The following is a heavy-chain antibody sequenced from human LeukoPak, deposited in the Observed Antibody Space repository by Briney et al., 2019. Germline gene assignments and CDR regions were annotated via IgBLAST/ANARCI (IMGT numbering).Heavy chain of an antibody. D-gene: IGHD3-10*01. Sequence: PGGSLRLSCAASGFTFSSHAMSWVRQAPGKGLEWVSRISSGGGTTDYTDSVKGRFTISRDTSKNTLYLQMNSLRAEDTAVYYCAKDRSGSGDFDYWGQGTLVTVSS. J-gene: IGHJ4*02. CDR2: ISSGGGTT. CDR3: AKDRSGSGDFDY. CDR1: GFTFSSHA. V-gene: IGHV3-23*01.